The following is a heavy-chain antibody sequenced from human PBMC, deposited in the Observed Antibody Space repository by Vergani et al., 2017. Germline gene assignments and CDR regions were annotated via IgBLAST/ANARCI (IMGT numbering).Heavy chain of an antibody. CDR2: ISSSSGTI. V-gene: IGHV3-48*01. CDR1: GFTFSSYS. J-gene: IGHJ4*02. Sequence: EVQLVESGGGLVQPGGSLRLSCAASGFTFSSYSMNWVRQAPGKGLEWVSYISSSSGTIYYTDAVKGRFTISRDNAKNSLYLQMISLRAEDTAVYYCARTTNPDYWGQGTLVTVSS. CDR3: ARTTNPDY. D-gene: IGHD1-26*01.